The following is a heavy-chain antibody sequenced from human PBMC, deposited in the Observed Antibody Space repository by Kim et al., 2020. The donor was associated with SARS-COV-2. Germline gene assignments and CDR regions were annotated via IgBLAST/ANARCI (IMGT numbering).Heavy chain of an antibody. CDR2: IYYSGST. J-gene: IGHJ3*02. V-gene: IGHV4-59*13. D-gene: IGHD5-12*01. CDR1: GGSISSYY. CDR3: ARGRDIVATIENDAFDI. Sequence: SETLSLTCTVSGGSISSYYWSWIRQPPGKGLEWIGYIYYSGSTNYNPSLKSRVTISVDTSKNQFSLKLSSVTAADTAVYYCARGRDIVATIENDAFDIWGQGTMVTVSS.